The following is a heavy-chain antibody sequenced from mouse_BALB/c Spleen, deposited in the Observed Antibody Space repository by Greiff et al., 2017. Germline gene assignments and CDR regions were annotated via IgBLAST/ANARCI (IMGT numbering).Heavy chain of an antibody. D-gene: IGHD1-3*01. V-gene: IGHV10S3*01. CDR1: GFTFNTNA. Sequence: EAGGGWVQPKGSLKLSCAASGFTFNTNAMNWVRQAPGKGVEWVARIRSKSNNYATYYADSVKDRFTISRDDSQSMLYLQMNNLKTEDTAMYYCVSEGGDNSQYGYFDVWGAGTTVTVSS. J-gene: IGHJ1*01. CDR3: VSEGGDNSQYGYFDV. CDR2: IRSKSNNYAT.